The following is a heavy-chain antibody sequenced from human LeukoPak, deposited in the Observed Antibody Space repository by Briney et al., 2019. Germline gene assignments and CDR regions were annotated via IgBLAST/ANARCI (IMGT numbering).Heavy chain of an antibody. J-gene: IGHJ5*02. CDR1: GGSISSYY. Sequence: SETLSLTCTVPGGSISSYYWSWLRQPPGKGLEWIGYIYYSGSTNYNPSLKSRVTISVDTSKNQFSLKLSSVTAADTAVYYCARQKSSSWYNNWFDPWGQGTLVTVSS. V-gene: IGHV4-59*08. D-gene: IGHD6-13*01. CDR2: IYYSGST. CDR3: ARQKSSSWYNNWFDP.